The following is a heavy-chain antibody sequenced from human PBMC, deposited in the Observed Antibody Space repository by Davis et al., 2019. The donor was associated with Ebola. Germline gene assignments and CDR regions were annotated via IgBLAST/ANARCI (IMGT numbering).Heavy chain of an antibody. CDR2: ISSSSVYT. J-gene: IGHJ4*02. CDR1: GFTFNMYT. Sequence: GGSLRLSCAASGFTFNMYTMNWVRQAPGKGLEWVSSISSSSVYTYYADSVKGRFTISRDNSKNTLYLQMISLRVEDTAVYYCARDMGGNHFDTSLDYWGQGTLVTVSS. D-gene: IGHD3-22*01. V-gene: IGHV3-21*01. CDR3: ARDMGGNHFDTSLDY.